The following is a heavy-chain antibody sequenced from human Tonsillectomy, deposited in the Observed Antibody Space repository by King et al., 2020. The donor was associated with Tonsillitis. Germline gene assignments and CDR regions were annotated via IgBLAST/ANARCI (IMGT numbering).Heavy chain of an antibody. Sequence: VQLVQSGAEVKKPGASVKVSCKASGYTFTSYGISWVRQAPGQGLELMGWISAYNGNTNYAQKLQGRDTMTTDTSTSTAYMELRSLRSDDTAVYYCARDHIVVVPAAVDAFDIWGQGTMVTVSS. CDR3: ARDHIVVVPAAVDAFDI. J-gene: IGHJ3*02. CDR2: ISAYNGNT. D-gene: IGHD2-2*01. CDR1: GYTFTSYG. V-gene: IGHV1-18*01.